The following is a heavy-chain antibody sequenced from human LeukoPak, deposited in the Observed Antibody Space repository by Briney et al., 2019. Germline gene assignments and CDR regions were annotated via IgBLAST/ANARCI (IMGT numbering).Heavy chain of an antibody. V-gene: IGHV3-23*01. CDR3: AKRGIESCSSTSCYLGY. D-gene: IGHD2-2*01. CDR2: VSGSGAYT. CDR1: GFTFGSYA. Sequence: QSGGSLRLSCAASGFTFGSYAMSWVRQAPGKGLEWVSTVSGSGAYTYYADSVKGRFTIFRDNSKNTLYPQMNSLRVEDTAVYYCAKRGIESCSSTSCYLGYWGQGSLVTVSS. J-gene: IGHJ4*02.